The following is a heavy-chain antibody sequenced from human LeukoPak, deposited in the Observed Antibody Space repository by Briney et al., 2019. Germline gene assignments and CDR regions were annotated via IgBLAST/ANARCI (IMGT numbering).Heavy chain of an antibody. Sequence: SETLSLTCTVSGGSISSSSYYWGWIRQPPGKVLEWIGSIYYSGSTYYNPSLKSRVTISVDTSKNQFSLKLSSVTAADTAVYYCAREGVFKEGYSSSWYGGLFDYWGQGTLSPSPQ. J-gene: IGHJ4*02. CDR2: IYYSGST. V-gene: IGHV4-39*07. D-gene: IGHD6-13*01. CDR1: GGSISSSSYY. CDR3: AREGVFKEGYSSSWYGGLFDY.